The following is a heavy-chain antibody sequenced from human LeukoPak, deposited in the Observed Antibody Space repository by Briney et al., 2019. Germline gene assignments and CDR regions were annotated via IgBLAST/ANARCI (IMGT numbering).Heavy chain of an antibody. CDR1: GFIFSNYA. CDR2: IHRGCGSI. CDR3: AKYQTGDGYNAI. J-gene: IGHJ4*02. D-gene: IGHD5-24*01. V-gene: IGHV3-23*01. Sequence: PGGSLRLSCAASGFIFSNYAMSWVRQAPGKGLEWVAIIHRGCGSIYYADSVKGRFIISRDDSRNTLYLQMNSLRAADTAVYYCAKYQTGDGYNAIWGQGTLVTVSS.